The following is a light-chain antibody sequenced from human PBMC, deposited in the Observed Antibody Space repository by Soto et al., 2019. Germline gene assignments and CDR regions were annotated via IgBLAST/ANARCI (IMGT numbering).Light chain of an antibody. CDR1: QSISSW. CDR2: DAS. V-gene: IGKV1-5*01. Sequence: IQMTQSPSTLSASVGDRVTSTYRASQSISSWLAWYQQKLGRAPRLLIYDASSLESGVPSRFSGSGYGTEFTLTISSLQPDDFATYYCQQYNSYVWTFGQGTKVDIK. J-gene: IGKJ1*01. CDR3: QQYNSYVWT.